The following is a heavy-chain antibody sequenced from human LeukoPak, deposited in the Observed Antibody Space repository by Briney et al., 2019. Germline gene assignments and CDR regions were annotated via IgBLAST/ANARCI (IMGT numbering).Heavy chain of an antibody. CDR1: GYTFTGYY. CDR3: ARDYDSSAEGDY. J-gene: IGHJ4*02. Sequence: ASVKVSCKASGYTFTGYYMHWVRQAPGQGLEWMGWINPNSGGTNYAQKFQGRVTMTRDTSISAAYMELSRLRSDDTAVYYCARDYDSSAEGDYWGQGTLVTVSS. V-gene: IGHV1-2*02. CDR2: INPNSGGT. D-gene: IGHD3-22*01.